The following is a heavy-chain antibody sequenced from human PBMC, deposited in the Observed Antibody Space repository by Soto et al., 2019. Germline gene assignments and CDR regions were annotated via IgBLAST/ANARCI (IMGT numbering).Heavy chain of an antibody. Sequence: GGSLRLSCKGSGFTFSSFAIQWVRQAPGKGLEWVSAISGSGSSTYYADSVKGRFTISRDNSKNTLDLQMNSLRAEDTAVYYCAKDRHPYTTKYYFDYWGQGTLVTVSS. CDR3: AKDRHPYTTKYYFDY. V-gene: IGHV3-23*01. J-gene: IGHJ4*02. D-gene: IGHD2-2*02. CDR1: GFTFSSFA. CDR2: ISGSGSST.